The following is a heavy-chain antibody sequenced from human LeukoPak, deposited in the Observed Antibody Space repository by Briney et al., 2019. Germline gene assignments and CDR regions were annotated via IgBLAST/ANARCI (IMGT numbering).Heavy chain of an antibody. V-gene: IGHV3-30*18. CDR1: GFTFSSYG. CDR2: ISYDGSNK. D-gene: IGHD3-10*01. Sequence: QPGRSLRLSCAASGFTFSSYGMHWVRQAPGKGLEWVAVISYDGSNKYYADSVKGRFTISRDNAKNSLYLQMNSLRAEDTALYYCAKAYGSGSPQHFDYWGQGTLVTVSS. CDR3: AKAYGSGSPQHFDY. J-gene: IGHJ4*02.